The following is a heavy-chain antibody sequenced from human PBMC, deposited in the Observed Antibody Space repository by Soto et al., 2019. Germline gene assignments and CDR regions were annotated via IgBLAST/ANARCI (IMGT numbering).Heavy chain of an antibody. J-gene: IGHJ3*02. V-gene: IGHV1-69*06. CDR1: GGTFSTYT. Sequence: SVKVSCKASGGTFSTYTINWVRQAPGQGLEWMGGIIPMFGRPNYAQKFQGRLTITADKSTSTAYMELSSLRSEDTAVYFCARDRAQNSGYPHPSDAFDIWGQGTMVTV. D-gene: IGHD5-12*01. CDR3: ARDRAQNSGYPHPSDAFDI. CDR2: IIPMFGRP.